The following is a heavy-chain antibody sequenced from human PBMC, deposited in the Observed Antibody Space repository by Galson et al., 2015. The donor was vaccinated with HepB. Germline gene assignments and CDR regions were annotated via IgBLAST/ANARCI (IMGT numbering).Heavy chain of an antibody. CDR2: ISSSSSYI. J-gene: IGHJ6*03. D-gene: IGHD3-10*01. Sequence: SLRLSCAASGFTFSSYSMNWVRQAPGKGLEWVSSISSSSSYIYYADSVKGRFTISRDNAKNSLYLQMNGLRAEDTAVYYCAREGTNYYYMDVWGKGTTVTVSS. CDR3: AREGTNYYYMDV. CDR1: GFTFSSYS. V-gene: IGHV3-21*01.